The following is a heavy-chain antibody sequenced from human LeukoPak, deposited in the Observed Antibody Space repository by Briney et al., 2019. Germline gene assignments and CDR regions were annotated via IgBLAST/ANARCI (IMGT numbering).Heavy chain of an antibody. V-gene: IGHV4-59*01. CDR3: ARKLGYCSGGSCYGSNWFDP. J-gene: IGHJ5*02. CDR1: GGSISSYY. CDR2: IYYSGST. D-gene: IGHD2-15*01. Sequence: ASETLSLTCTVSGGSISSYYWSWIRQPPGKGLEWIGYIYYSGSTNYNPSLKRGVTISVDTSKNQFSLKLSSVTAADTAVYYCARKLGYCSGGSCYGSNWFDPWGQGTLVTVSS.